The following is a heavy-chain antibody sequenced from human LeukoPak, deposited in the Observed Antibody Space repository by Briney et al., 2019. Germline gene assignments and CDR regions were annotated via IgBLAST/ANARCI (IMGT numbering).Heavy chain of an antibody. CDR2: IRSKANSYAA. V-gene: IGHV3-73*01. CDR3: ARLAWGTDFDY. CDR1: GFTFSGSA. D-gene: IGHD1/OR15-1a*01. Sequence: QPGGSLRLSCAASGFTFSGSAIHWVRQASGKGLEWVGRIRSKANSYAAAYAASVKGRFTISRDDSKNTAFLQMNSLQTVDTAVYYCARLAWGTDFDYWGQGTLVTVSS. J-gene: IGHJ4*02.